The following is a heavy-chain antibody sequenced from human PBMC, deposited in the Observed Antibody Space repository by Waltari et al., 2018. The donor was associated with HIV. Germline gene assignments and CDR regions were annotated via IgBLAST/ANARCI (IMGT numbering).Heavy chain of an antibody. Sequence: QVQLVQSGAEVKKPGSSVKVSCKASGGTFSSYAISWVRQAPGQGLEWMGGVNPIFGTANYAQKFQGGVTMTADESTSTAYMELSSLRSEDTAVYYCARKIGDGSYYYYYGMDVWGQGTTVTVSS. CDR1: GGTFSSYA. V-gene: IGHV1-69*01. CDR3: ARKIGDGSYYYYYGMDV. CDR2: VNPIFGTA. J-gene: IGHJ6*02. D-gene: IGHD1-26*01.